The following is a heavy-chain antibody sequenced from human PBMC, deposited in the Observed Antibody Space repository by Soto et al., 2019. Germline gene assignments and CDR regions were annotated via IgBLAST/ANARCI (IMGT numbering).Heavy chain of an antibody. D-gene: IGHD6-19*01. CDR3: ARADSVLAAKGFDL. CDR1: GGSIKTDNW. J-gene: IGHJ4*02. CDR2: IYHTGSA. Sequence: SETLSLTCDVSGGSIKTDNWWTWVRQSPGKGLEWIGEIYHTGSAFYNPSLNNRLTISIDKSKKQFSLTLTSVTAADTAVYFCARADSVLAAKGFDLWGQGTLVTVSS. V-gene: IGHV4-4*02.